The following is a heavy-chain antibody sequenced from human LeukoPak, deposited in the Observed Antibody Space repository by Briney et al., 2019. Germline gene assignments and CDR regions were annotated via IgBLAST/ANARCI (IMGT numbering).Heavy chain of an antibody. D-gene: IGHD3-16*01. CDR1: GFTYSSYA. CDR3: ARDVTLGNLNY. CDR2: IWSDRTNK. Sequence: GRSLRLSCAASGFTYSSYAMHWVRQAPGKGLEWVALIWSDRTNKYYSDSVKGRFTISRDNSKNKLYLQMNSLRAEDTAVYYCARDVTLGNLNYWGQGILVIVSS. V-gene: IGHV3-33*01. J-gene: IGHJ4*02.